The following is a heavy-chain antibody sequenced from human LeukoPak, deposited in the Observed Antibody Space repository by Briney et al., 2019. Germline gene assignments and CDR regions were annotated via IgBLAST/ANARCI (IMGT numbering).Heavy chain of an antibody. Sequence: KASETLSLTCTVSGGSINDYYWSWIRQPPGKGLEWIGYIYHTGSTNYNPSLRSRLTMSIDTSKSQFSLSLSSVTAAGTAIYYCARVSGSGSPRPNWFDPWGQGALVTVSS. J-gene: IGHJ5*02. CDR1: GGSINDYY. CDR2: IYHTGST. CDR3: ARVSGSGSPRPNWFDP. D-gene: IGHD3-10*01. V-gene: IGHV4-59*01.